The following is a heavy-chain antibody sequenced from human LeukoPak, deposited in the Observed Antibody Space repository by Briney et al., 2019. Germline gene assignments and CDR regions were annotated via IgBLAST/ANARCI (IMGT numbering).Heavy chain of an antibody. Sequence: PSETLSLTCTVSGGHISTYYWSRIQQAPGKGLEWIGYIYYSGSTKYNPSLKSRVTISVDTSRNQFSLKLSSVTAADTAVYYCARKDCSSTSCYGPWNWFDPWGQGTLVTVSS. D-gene: IGHD2-2*01. CDR3: ARKDCSSTSCYGPWNWFDP. J-gene: IGHJ5*02. V-gene: IGHV4-59*01. CDR1: GGHISTYY. CDR2: IYYSGST.